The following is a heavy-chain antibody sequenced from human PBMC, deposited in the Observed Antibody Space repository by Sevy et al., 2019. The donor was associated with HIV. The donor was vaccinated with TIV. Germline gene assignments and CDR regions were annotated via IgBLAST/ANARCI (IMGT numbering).Heavy chain of an antibody. Sequence: GGSLRLSCAASGFTFSSYSMNWVRQAPGKGLEWVSSISSSSSYIYYADSVKGRFTISRDNAKNSLYLQMNSLRAEYTAVYYCARDAALSNYYDSSGYPNAFDIWGQGTMVTVSS. CDR3: ARDAALSNYYDSSGYPNAFDI. CDR1: GFTFSSYS. CDR2: ISSSSSYI. J-gene: IGHJ3*02. D-gene: IGHD3-22*01. V-gene: IGHV3-21*01.